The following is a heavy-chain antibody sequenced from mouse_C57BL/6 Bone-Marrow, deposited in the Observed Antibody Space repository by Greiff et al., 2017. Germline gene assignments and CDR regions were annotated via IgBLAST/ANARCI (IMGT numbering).Heavy chain of an antibody. J-gene: IGHJ3*01. Sequence: QVQLQQPGAELVKPGASVKLSCKASGYTFTSYWMHWVKQRPGQGLEWIGMIHPNSGSTNYNEKFKSKATLTVDKSSSTAYMQLSSLTSEDSAVYYCAKLDSSGYVRFAYWGQGTLVTVSA. D-gene: IGHD3-2*02. CDR3: AKLDSSGYVRFAY. CDR2: IHPNSGST. CDR1: GYTFTSYW. V-gene: IGHV1-64*01.